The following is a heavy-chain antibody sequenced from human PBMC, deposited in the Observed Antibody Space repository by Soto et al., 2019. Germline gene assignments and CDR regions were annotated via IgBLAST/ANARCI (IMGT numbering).Heavy chain of an antibody. J-gene: IGHJ4*02. CDR1: GFNFSSYS. CDR3: ARPPPGTTIGPIDY. V-gene: IGHV3-48*02. D-gene: IGHD1-7*01. CDR2: ISSSSSTI. Sequence: PGGSLGLSCAASGFNFSSYSMNWVRPAPGKGLEWVSYISSSSSTIYYADSVKGRFTISRDNAKNSLYLQMNSLRDEDTAVYYCARPPPGTTIGPIDYWGQGTLVTVSS.